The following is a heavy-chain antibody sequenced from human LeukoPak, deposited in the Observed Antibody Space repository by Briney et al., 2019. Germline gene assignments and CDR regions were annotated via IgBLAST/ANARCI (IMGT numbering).Heavy chain of an antibody. D-gene: IGHD3/OR15-3a*01. CDR3: AKFGLTFDN. CDR1: GFTFSSYS. Sequence: PGGSLRLSCAASGFTFSSYSMNWVRQAPGKGLEWVSSISSRSSYIYYADSVKGRFTISRDNAKNSLYLQMNSLRAEDTAVYYCAKFGLTFDNWGQGTLVTVSS. CDR2: ISSRSSYI. V-gene: IGHV3-21*01. J-gene: IGHJ4*02.